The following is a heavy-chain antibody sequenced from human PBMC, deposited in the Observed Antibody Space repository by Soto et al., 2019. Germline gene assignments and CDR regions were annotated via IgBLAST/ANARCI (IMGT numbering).Heavy chain of an antibody. V-gene: IGHV2-5*02. J-gene: IGHJ3*01. CDR1: GFSLSADGVG. D-gene: IGHD2-2*01. Sequence: QITLRESGPTLVKPTQTLRLTCTFSGFSLSADGVGVGWIRQPPGKALEWLALIYWDDDRRYSPSLKSRLTLTKDTSKNQVVLTMTNMDAVDTATYYCAHAYGGTSWPNDAFDVWGQGTVVTVSS. CDR2: IYWDDDR. CDR3: AHAYGGTSWPNDAFDV.